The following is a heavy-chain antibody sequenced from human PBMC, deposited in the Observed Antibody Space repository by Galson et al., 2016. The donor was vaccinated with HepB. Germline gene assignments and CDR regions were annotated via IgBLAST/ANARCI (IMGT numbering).Heavy chain of an antibody. CDR2: INHSGST. J-gene: IGHJ6*02. CDR3: ARENGAYKYYGMDV. D-gene: IGHD3-16*01. CDR1: GGSLSGYY. V-gene: IGHV4-34*01. Sequence: SEILSLTCEVYGGSLSGYYWSWIRQPPGKGLEWVGEINHSGSTNYNPSLDSRVTISVDTSKNQFSLNLSSVTAADMALYYCARENGAYKYYGMDVWGQGTTVTVSS.